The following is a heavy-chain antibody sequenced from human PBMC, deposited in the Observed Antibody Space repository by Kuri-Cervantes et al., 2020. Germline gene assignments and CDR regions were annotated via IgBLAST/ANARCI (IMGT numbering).Heavy chain of an antibody. CDR1: GGTLSRYA. J-gene: IGHJ4*02. Sequence: SVKVSCKASGGTLSRYAISRVRQAPGQGLEWMGGIIPIFGTPNYAQKFQGRVTITADESPSTAYMALSSLRSEDTAVYYCARDRVATNGRLIGFDYWGQGTLVTVSS. CDR3: ARDRVATNGRLIGFDY. CDR2: IIPIFGTP. D-gene: IGHD5-12*01. V-gene: IGHV1-69*13.